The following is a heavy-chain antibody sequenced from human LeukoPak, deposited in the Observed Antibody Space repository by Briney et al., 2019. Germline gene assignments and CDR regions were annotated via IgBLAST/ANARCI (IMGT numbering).Heavy chain of an antibody. CDR2: ISNSGGDT. V-gene: IGHV3-23*01. CDR1: GFTFSNYA. CDR3: AKSRSYTVRDAFEI. D-gene: IGHD3-10*01. Sequence: GGSLRLSCAASGFTFSNYAMSWVRQAPGRGLEWVLGISNSGGDTQYADSVKDRFTISRDNSKNTLYLQMNSLRAEDTAVYYCAKSRSYTVRDAFEIWGQGTKVTVSS. J-gene: IGHJ3*02.